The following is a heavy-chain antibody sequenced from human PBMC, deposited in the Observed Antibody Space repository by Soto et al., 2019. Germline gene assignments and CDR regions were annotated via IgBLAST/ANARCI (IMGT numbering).Heavy chain of an antibody. CDR1: GFTFDDYA. CDR3: AKVGSYPV. J-gene: IGHJ4*02. CDR2: ISWDSGRR. V-gene: IGHV3-9*01. D-gene: IGHD1-26*01. Sequence: EMQLVESGGGLVQPGRSLRLSCAASGFTFDDYAMHWVRQAPGKGLEWVSGISWDSGRRGYAASVKGRFTISRDNAKNPLYLQMHGPSSEDTALYYCAKVGSYPVWGQGDLVTVSS.